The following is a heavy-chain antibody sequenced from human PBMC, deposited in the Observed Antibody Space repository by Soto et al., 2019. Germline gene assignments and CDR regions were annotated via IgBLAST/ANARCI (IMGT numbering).Heavy chain of an antibody. D-gene: IGHD3-10*01. V-gene: IGHV3-30*18. CDR1: GFTFRWFG. J-gene: IGHJ4*02. CDR2: ISNDGSNE. CDR3: AKGEVRGIIPSYFDY. Sequence: GGSLRLSCAVSGFTFRWFGMNWVRQAPGKGLEWVARISNDGSNEYYVDSVKGRFTISRDNSKNTLYLQMDSLRAEDTAVYYCAKGEVRGIIPSYFDYWGLGTLVTVSS.